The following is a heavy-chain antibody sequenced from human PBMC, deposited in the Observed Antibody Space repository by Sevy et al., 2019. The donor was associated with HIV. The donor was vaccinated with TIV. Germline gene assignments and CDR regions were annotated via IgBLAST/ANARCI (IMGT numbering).Heavy chain of an antibody. D-gene: IGHD6-13*01. Sequence: GGSLRLSCAASGFTFSSYSMNWVRQAPGKGLEWVSYISSSTIYYADSVNGRFTISRDNAKNSLYLQMNSLRAEDTAVYYCARLSGYSSSWSYFDYWGQGTLVTVSS. V-gene: IGHV3-48*01. CDR2: ISSSTI. CDR1: GFTFSSYS. CDR3: ARLSGYSSSWSYFDY. J-gene: IGHJ4*02.